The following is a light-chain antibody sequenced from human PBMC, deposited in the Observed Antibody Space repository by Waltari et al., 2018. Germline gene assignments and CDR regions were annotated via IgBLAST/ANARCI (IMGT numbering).Light chain of an antibody. CDR2: DVS. Sequence: QSALTQPRSVYGSPGESVTISCTGTGSEVGDYNYVPSYHQHPGQASKVLIYDVSKRHSGVPDRFYGSKSGNSASLTIFGLQAEDEADYYCWSYAGTWVFGGGTKLTVL. CDR3: WSYAGTWV. CDR1: GSEVGDYNY. J-gene: IGLJ3*02. V-gene: IGLV2-11*01.